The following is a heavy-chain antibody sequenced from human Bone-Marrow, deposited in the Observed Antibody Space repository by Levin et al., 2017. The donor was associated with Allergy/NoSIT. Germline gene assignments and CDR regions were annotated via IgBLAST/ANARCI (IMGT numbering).Heavy chain of an antibody. CDR2: INVNNGHT. CDR1: GYTFSDYG. J-gene: IGHJ4*02. CDR3: ARGFDY. V-gene: IGHV1-18*01. Sequence: GESLKISCKASGYTFSDYGISWVRQAPGQGLEWMGWINVNNGHTDYVQKFQGRVTMTTDTSTRTAYMELRSLRSDDTAIYYCARGFDYWGQGTLVTVSS.